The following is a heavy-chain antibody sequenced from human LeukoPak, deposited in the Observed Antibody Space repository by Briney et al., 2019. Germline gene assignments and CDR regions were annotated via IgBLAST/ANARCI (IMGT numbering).Heavy chain of an antibody. V-gene: IGHV1-8*03. Sequence: ASVKVSCKASGYTFTSYDINWVRQPTGQGLEWMGWMNPNSGNTGYAQKFQGRATITRNTSISTAYMELSSLRSEDTAVYYCARGTIWSGYYPPYYYYYMDVWGKGTTVTVSS. D-gene: IGHD3-3*01. J-gene: IGHJ6*03. CDR1: GYTFTSYD. CDR2: MNPNSGNT. CDR3: ARGTIWSGYYPPYYYYYMDV.